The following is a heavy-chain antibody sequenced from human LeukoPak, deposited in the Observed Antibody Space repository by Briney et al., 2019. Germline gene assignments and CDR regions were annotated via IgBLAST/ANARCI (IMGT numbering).Heavy chain of an antibody. D-gene: IGHD2-2*01. J-gene: IGHJ4*02. CDR2: INPNSGGT. CDR3: ARDVVVPAAKRDFDY. Sequence: GASVKVSCKASGYTFTGYYMHWVRQGPGQGLEWMGWINPNSGGTNYAQKFQGWVTMTRDTSISTAYMELSRLRSDDTAVYYCARDVVVPAAKRDFDYWGQGTLVTVSS. V-gene: IGHV1-2*04. CDR1: GYTFTGYY.